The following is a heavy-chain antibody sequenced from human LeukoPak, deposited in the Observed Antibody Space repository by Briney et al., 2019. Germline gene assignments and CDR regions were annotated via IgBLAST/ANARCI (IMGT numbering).Heavy chain of an antibody. D-gene: IGHD2/OR15-2a*01. Sequence: GGSRRLSCAASGFTFSSYAMSWVRQAPGKGLEWVSGIGSSGAGTYYVDSVKGRFTISRDNSKNTLYLQINSLRAEDTALYYCAKVMTGYYYYFDSWGQGALVTVSS. CDR3: AKVMTGYYYYFDS. CDR2: IGSSGAGT. J-gene: IGHJ4*02. V-gene: IGHV3-23*01. CDR1: GFTFSSYA.